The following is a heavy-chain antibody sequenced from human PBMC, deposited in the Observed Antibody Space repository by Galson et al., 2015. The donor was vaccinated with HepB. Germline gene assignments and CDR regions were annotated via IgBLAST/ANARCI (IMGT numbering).Heavy chain of an antibody. V-gene: IGHV3-43D*03. CDR2: ITWNGDRT. Sequence: SLRLSCAASGFSFDDFAMHWVRQAPGKGLEWVSLITWNGDRTYYADSVKGRFTISRDNSKNSLFLEMTSLRAEDTALYYCAKGLSSGYLTDYAMDVWGQGTTVTVSS. J-gene: IGHJ6*02. CDR3: AKGLSSGYLTDYAMDV. CDR1: GFSFDDFA. D-gene: IGHD3-22*01.